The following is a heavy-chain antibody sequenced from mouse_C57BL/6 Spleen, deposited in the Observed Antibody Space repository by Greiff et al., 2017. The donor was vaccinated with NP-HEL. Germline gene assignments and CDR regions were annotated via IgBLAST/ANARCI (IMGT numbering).Heavy chain of an antibody. Sequence: DVKLVESGGGLVKPGGSLKLSCAASGFTFSSYAMSWVRQTPEKRLEWVATISDGGSYTYYPDNVKGRFTISRDNAKNNLYLQMSHLKSEDTAMYYCARRGDDYAMDYWGQGTSVTVSS. CDR3: ARRGDDYAMDY. CDR1: GFTFSSYA. D-gene: IGHD3-3*01. CDR2: ISDGGSYT. V-gene: IGHV5-4*03. J-gene: IGHJ4*01.